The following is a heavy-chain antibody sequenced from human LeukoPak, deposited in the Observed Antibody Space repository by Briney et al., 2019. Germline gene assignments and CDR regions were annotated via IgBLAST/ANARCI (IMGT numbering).Heavy chain of an antibody. CDR1: GFTFSSHW. Sequence: GGSLRLSCAASGFTFSSHWMHWVRQAPGKGLVWVSRINTDGSTTTYADSVKGRFTISRDNANNTLYLQMDSLRAEDTAVYYCAKDLYLTGYSFDYWGQGTLVTVSS. CDR2: INTDGSTT. CDR3: AKDLYLTGYSFDY. V-gene: IGHV3-74*01. D-gene: IGHD3-9*01. J-gene: IGHJ4*02.